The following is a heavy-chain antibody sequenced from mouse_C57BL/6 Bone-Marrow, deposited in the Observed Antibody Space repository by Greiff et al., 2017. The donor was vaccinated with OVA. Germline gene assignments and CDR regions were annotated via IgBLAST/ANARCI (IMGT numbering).Heavy chain of an antibody. CDR1: GFNIKDDY. Sequence: EVQLQQSGAELVRPGASVKLSCTASGFNIKDDYMHWVKQRPEQGLEWIGWIDPENGDTEYASQFQGKATITADTSSNTAYLQLSSLTSEDTAVYYCTGYSPLFDDWGQGTTLTVSS. CDR3: TGYSPLFDD. D-gene: IGHD2-12*01. V-gene: IGHV14-4*01. CDR2: IDPENGDT. J-gene: IGHJ2*01.